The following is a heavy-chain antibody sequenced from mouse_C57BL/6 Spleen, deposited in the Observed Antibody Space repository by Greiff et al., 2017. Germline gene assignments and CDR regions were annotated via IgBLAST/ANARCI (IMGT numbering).Heavy chain of an antibody. CDR2: IYPGSGNT. J-gene: IGHJ4*01. CDR1: GYTFTDYY. CDR3: TRSDPYAMDY. V-gene: IGHV1-76*01. Sequence: VQLQQSGAELVRPGASVKLSCKASGYTFTDYYITWVKQRPGQGLEWIARIYPGSGNTYYNEKVKGKATLTAKKSSSTAYMRLSSLASEDSAVYFCTRSDPYAMDYWGQGTSVTVSS.